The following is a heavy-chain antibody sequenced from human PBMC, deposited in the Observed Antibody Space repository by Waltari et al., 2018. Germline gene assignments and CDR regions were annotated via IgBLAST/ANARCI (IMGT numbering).Heavy chain of an antibody. CDR2: ISGSGSVI. CDR1: GFAFLDCY. J-gene: IGHJ4*02. Sequence: QVQLAESGGGLVKPGGSLRLSCAVPGFAFLDCYITWIRQAPGKGLECVSYISGSGSVISYADSVKGRFTVSRDNAKNSLYLRMNSLRVEDTAVYYCSRDPRLLDYWGQGTLITVSS. D-gene: IGHD4-17*01. V-gene: IGHV3-11*01. CDR3: SRDPRLLDY.